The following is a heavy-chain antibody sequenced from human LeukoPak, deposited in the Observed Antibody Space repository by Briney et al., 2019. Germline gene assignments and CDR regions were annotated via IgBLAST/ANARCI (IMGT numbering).Heavy chain of an antibody. CDR1: GYSFPTYW. J-gene: IGHJ4*02. CDR2: IYPADSDT. CDR3: ARLTGTQYYFDY. V-gene: IGHV5-51*01. Sequence: GESLKISCKGSGYSFPTYWIGWVRQMPGKGLEWMGIIYPADSDTRYSPSFQGQVTIPADKSITTAYLQWTSLKASDTAMYYCARLTGTQYYFDYWGQGALVTVSS. D-gene: IGHD2-8*02.